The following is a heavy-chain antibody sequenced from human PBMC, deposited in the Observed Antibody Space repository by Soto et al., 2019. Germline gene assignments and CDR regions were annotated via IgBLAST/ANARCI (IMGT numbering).Heavy chain of an antibody. V-gene: IGHV4-34*01. Sequence: PSETLSLTCAVYGGSFSGYYWSWIRQPPGKGLEWIGEINHSGSTNYNPSLKSRVTISVDTSKNQFSLKLSSVTAADTAVYYCARALILTGYYIHDAFDIWAKGQWSPSPQ. J-gene: IGHJ3*02. D-gene: IGHD3-9*01. CDR2: INHSGST. CDR3: ARALILTGYYIHDAFDI. CDR1: GGSFSGYY.